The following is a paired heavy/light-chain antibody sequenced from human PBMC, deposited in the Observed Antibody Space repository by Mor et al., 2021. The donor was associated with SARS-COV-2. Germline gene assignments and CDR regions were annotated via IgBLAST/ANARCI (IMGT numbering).Heavy chain of an antibody. Sequence: QVQLVESGGGVVQPGRSLRLSCAASGFTFRNYGIHWVRQAPGKGLEWVAVISYDGSKKDYVDSVKGRFTISRDNSKNTLYLQMNSLRAEDTAVYYCARCGEYNWNDDHFDYWGQGTLVAVSS. D-gene: IGHD1-1*01. CDR3: ARCGEYNWNDDHFDY. J-gene: IGHJ4*02. CDR1: GFTFRNYG. V-gene: IGHV3-30*03. CDR2: ISYDGSKK.
Light chain of an antibody. V-gene: IGLV4-69*01. Sequence: QLVLTQSPSASASLGASVKLTCTLTSGHSGYAIAWHQQHPEKGPRFLMKVNSDGSHNKGDGIPDRFSGSMSGAERYLTISGLQSEDEADYYCQTWDTGIQLFGGGTRLTVL. J-gene: IGLJ3*02. CDR2: VNSDGSH. CDR3: QTWDTGIQL. CDR1: SGHSGYA.